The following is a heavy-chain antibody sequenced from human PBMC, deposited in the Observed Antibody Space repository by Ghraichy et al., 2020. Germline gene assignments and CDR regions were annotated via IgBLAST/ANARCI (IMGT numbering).Heavy chain of an antibody. CDR1: GLTFTRYW. J-gene: IGHJ4*02. CDR2: IKQDGSEK. Sequence: GGSLRLSCAASGLTFTRYWMTWVRQAPGKGLEWVANIKQDGSEKYYVDSVEGRFTVSGDNGKNSLYLQMDSLRAEDTAVYYCATAVAGAFDYWGQGTLVTVSS. D-gene: IGHD6-19*01. V-gene: IGHV3-7*01. CDR3: ATAVAGAFDY.